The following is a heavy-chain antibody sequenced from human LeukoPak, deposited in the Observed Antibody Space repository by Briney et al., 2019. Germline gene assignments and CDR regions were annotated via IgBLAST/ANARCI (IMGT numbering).Heavy chain of an antibody. CDR3: ARVLGRPYYYYGMDV. J-gene: IGHJ6*02. CDR2: IYHSGST. CDR1: GGSISSSGYS. D-gene: IGHD3-16*01. V-gene: IGHV4-30-2*01. Sequence: SQTLSLTCAVSGGSISSSGYSWSWIRQPPGKGLEWIGYIYHSGSTYYNPSLKSRVTISVDRSKNQFSLKLSSVTAADTAVYYCARVLGRPYYYYGMDVWGQGTTVTVSS.